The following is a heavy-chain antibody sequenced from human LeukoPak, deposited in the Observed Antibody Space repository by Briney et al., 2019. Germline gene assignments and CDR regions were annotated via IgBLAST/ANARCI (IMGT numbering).Heavy chain of an antibody. D-gene: IGHD4-17*01. Sequence: GGSLRLSCAASGFTFSSYAMSWVRQAPGKGLEWVSAINGSGGSTYYADSVKGRFTISRDNSKNTLYLQMNSLRAEDTAVYYCAKGIRSMTTVTNGLVYWGQGTLVTVSS. CDR2: INGSGGST. CDR3: AKGIRSMTTVTNGLVY. V-gene: IGHV3-23*01. J-gene: IGHJ4*02. CDR1: GFTFSSYA.